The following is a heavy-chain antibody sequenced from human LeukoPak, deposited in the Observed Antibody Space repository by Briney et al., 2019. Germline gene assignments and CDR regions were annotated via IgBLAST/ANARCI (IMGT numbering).Heavy chain of an antibody. CDR2: ISGSGGST. Sequence: GGSLRLSCAASGFTFSSYAMSWVRQAPGKGLEWVSAISGSGGSTYYADSVKGRFTISRDNSKNTLYLQMNSLRAEDTAVYYCAKRGFVVVVAAYSGFDYWGQGTLVTVSS. CDR3: AKRGFVVVVAAYSGFDY. V-gene: IGHV3-23*01. D-gene: IGHD2-15*01. J-gene: IGHJ4*02. CDR1: GFTFSSYA.